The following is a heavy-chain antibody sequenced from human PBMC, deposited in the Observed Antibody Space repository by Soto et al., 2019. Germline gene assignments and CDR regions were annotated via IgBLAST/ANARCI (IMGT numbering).Heavy chain of an antibody. CDR1: GFTFSIYA. J-gene: IGHJ4*02. D-gene: IGHD3-16*01. CDR3: AKAHPTLGGDY. Sequence: AGGSLRLSCAASGFTFSIYAMSWVRQAPGKGLEWVSTISGSGGTTYYTDSVKGRFTISRDNSKNTLYLQMNSLRAEDTAVYYCAKAHPTLGGDYWGQGTLVTVSS. CDR2: ISGSGGTT. V-gene: IGHV3-23*01.